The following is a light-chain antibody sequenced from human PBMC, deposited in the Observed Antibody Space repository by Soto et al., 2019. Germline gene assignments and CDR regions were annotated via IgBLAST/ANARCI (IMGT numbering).Light chain of an antibody. V-gene: IGKV1-39*01. CDR3: QQIYITPYT. CDR2: TSS. CDR1: QSINRY. Sequence: DIQMTQSTSSLSVSVGDRVTITCRASQSINRYLNWYQQKPGKAPKLLIYTSSNLQSRVPSTFSGSGFRTDFTLTISSLQPEDFATYYCQQIYITPYTFGQGTKLETK. J-gene: IGKJ2*01.